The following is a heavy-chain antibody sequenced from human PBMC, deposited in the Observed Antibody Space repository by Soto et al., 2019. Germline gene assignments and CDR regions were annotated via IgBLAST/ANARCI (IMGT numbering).Heavy chain of an antibody. CDR2: ISYDGSNK. J-gene: IGHJ4*02. CDR1: GFTFSSYA. Sequence: QSGGSLRLSCAASGFTFSSYAMHWVRQAPGKGLEWVAVISYDGSNKYYADSVKGRFTISRDNSKNTLYLQMNSLRAEDTAVYYCARVVTSDYWGQGTLVTVSS. V-gene: IGHV3-30-3*01. D-gene: IGHD3-10*01. CDR3: ARVVTSDY.